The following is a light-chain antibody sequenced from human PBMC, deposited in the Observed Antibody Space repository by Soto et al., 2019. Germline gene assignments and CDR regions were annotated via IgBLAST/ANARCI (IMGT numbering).Light chain of an antibody. Sequence: QPVLTQPASVSGSPGQSITISCTGTSSDVGAYNHVSWYQEHPGKAPKLMIYEVSNRPSGVSNRFSGSKSGNTASLTISGLQAEDEADYYCSSYTSSSSYVFGTGTKVTVL. CDR2: EVS. CDR3: SSYTSSSSYV. CDR1: SSDVGAYNH. J-gene: IGLJ1*01. V-gene: IGLV2-14*01.